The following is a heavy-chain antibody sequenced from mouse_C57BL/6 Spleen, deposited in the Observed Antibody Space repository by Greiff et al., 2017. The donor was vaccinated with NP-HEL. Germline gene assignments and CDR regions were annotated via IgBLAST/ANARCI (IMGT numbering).Heavy chain of an antibody. V-gene: IGHV5-17*01. CDR2: ISSGSSTI. J-gene: IGHJ2*01. CDR1: GFTFSDYG. Sequence: VQLKESGGGLVKPGGSLKLSCAASGFTFSDYGMHWVRQAPEKGLEWVAYISSGSSTIYYADTVKGRFTISRDNAKNTLCLQMTSLRSEDTAIYYCARDTTDYFDYWGQGTTLTVSS. D-gene: IGHD1-1*01. CDR3: ARDTTDYFDY.